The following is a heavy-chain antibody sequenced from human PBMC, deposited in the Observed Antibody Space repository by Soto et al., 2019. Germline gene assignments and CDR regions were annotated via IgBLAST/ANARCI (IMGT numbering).Heavy chain of an antibody. CDR1: GFTFGSRA. V-gene: IGHV3-23*01. Sequence: EVQLLDSGGDLVQPGGSLRLSCVASGFTFGSRAMSWVRQAPGEGLEWVSSITDTGGDTKCADSVRGRFTISRDNSKNTLYLQMSSLRAEDSAVYYCARGSGDSYPESLIFDFWGRGTLVTVSS. CDR2: ITDTGGDT. D-gene: IGHD1-26*01. J-gene: IGHJ4*02. CDR3: ARGSGDSYPESLIFDF.